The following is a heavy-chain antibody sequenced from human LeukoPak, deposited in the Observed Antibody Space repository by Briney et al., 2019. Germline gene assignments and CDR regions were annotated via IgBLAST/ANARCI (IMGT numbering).Heavy chain of an antibody. CDR1: GFTFSGYA. J-gene: IGHJ4*02. D-gene: IGHD6-13*01. CDR2: MSSSGDST. CDR3: AKPAGSSSWYGVSYEFDY. V-gene: IGHV3-23*01. Sequence: GGSLRLSCAASGFTFSGYAMSWVRQAPGKGLEWVSTMSSSGDSTYYADSVRGRFTISRDNSKNTLYLQMNSLRAEDTAVYYCAKPAGSSSWYGVSYEFDYWGQGTLVTVSS.